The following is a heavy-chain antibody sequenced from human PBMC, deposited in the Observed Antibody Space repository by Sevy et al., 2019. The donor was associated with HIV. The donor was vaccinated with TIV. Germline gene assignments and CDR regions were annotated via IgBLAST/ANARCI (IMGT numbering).Heavy chain of an antibody. CDR2: ISGSGGIT. V-gene: IGHV3-23*01. CDR3: AKASSVTMVQGVDYYYYGMDV. CDR1: GFTFSSYA. J-gene: IGHJ6*02. D-gene: IGHD3-10*01. Sequence: GESLKISCAASGFTFSSYAMSWVRQAPGKGLEWVSAISGSGGITYYADSVKGRFTISRDNSKNTLYLQMNSLRAEDTAVYYCAKASSVTMVQGVDYYYYGMDVWGQGTTVTVSS.